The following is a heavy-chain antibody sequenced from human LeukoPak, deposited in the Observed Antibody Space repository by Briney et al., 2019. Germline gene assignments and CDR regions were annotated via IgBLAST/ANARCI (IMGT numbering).Heavy chain of an antibody. CDR3: ARDRRRITIFGVASSAVGPDY. Sequence: GKXLXGVSYISSSGSTIYYADSVKGRFTISRDNAKNSLYLQMNSLRAEDTAVYYCARDRRRITIFGVASSAVGPDYWGQGTLVTVSS. V-gene: IGHV3-11*04. D-gene: IGHD3-3*01. CDR2: ISSSGSTI. J-gene: IGHJ4*02.